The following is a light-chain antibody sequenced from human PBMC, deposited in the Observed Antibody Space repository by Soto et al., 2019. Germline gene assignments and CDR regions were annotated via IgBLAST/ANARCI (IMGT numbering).Light chain of an antibody. Sequence: EIVMTQSPATLSVSPGERATLSCRASQSVSSNLAWYQQKPGQAPRLLISGASTRATGIPARFSGSGSGTEFTLTISSLQSEDFAVDYCQQYNNWPPTWTFGQGTKVEIK. CDR1: QSVSSN. J-gene: IGKJ1*01. CDR3: QQYNNWPPTWT. CDR2: GAS. V-gene: IGKV3-15*01.